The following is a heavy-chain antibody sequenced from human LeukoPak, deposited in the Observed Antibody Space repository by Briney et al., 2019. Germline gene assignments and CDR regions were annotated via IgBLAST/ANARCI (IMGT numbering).Heavy chain of an antibody. CDR2: IYYSGST. Sequence: SETLSLTCTVSGGSISSSSYYWGWIRQPPGKGLEWIGSIYYSGSTYYHPSLKSRVTISVDTSKNQFSLKLSSVTAADTAVYYCAREKRNYPLNWFDPWGQGTLVTVSS. D-gene: IGHD3-16*02. J-gene: IGHJ5*02. CDR1: GGSISSSSYY. V-gene: IGHV4-39*07. CDR3: AREKRNYPLNWFDP.